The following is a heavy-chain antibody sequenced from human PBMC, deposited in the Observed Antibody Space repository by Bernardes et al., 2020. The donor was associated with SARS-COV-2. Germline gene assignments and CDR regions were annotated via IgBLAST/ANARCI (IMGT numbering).Heavy chain of an antibody. V-gene: IGHV3-30*18. CDR1: GFTFTNYG. J-gene: IGHJ3*01. Sequence: GVSLRLSCAADGFTFTNYGVHWVRQAPGKGLEWVADISYEGSKINFADSVKGRFTFSRDSSKNMVFLQMNSMRSEDTAVYYCAKARSLFMLYYDAAFDFGGQGTMVIVSS. CDR2: ISYEGSKI. D-gene: IGHD2-8*01. CDR3: AKARSLFMLYYDAAFDF.